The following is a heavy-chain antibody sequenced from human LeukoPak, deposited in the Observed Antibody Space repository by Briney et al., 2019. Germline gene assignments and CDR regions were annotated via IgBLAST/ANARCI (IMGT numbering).Heavy chain of an antibody. Sequence: ASVKVSCKVSGYTLTELSMHWVRQAPGKGLEWMGGFDPEDGETIYAQKFQGRVTMTRDMSTSTVYMELSSLRSEDTAVYYCARGPAHDYWGQGTLVTVSS. CDR3: ARGPAHDY. V-gene: IGHV1-24*01. CDR2: FDPEDGET. CDR1: GYTLTELS. J-gene: IGHJ4*02.